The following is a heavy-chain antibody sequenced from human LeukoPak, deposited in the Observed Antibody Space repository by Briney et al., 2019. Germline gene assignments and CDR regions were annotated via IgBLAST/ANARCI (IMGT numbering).Heavy chain of an antibody. CDR3: ARIWTNLVGRNCFDP. CDR1: GYTFNNYG. J-gene: IGHJ5*02. Sequence: ASVKVSCKASGYTFNNYGISWVRQAPGQGLDWMGWVTSYNGDTNYAQTFQGRVTMSTDTSTSTAYMELRRLTFDDTTIYYCARIWTNLVGRNCFDPWGQGTLVTVSS. V-gene: IGHV1-18*01. CDR2: VTSYNGDT. D-gene: IGHD6-19*01.